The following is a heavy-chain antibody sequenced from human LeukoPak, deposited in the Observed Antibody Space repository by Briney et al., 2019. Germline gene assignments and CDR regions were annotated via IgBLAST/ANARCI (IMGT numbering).Heavy chain of an antibody. D-gene: IGHD6-19*01. CDR2: ISYDGSNK. Sequence: PGRSLRLSCAVSGFTFSSYAMHWVRQAPGKGLEWVAVISYDGSNKYYVDSVKGRFTISRDNSKNTLYLQTNSLRAEDTAVYYCARSVAVAGTYRLFDYWGQGTLVTVSS. CDR1: GFTFSSYA. V-gene: IGHV3-30-3*01. J-gene: IGHJ4*02. CDR3: ARSVAVAGTYRLFDY.